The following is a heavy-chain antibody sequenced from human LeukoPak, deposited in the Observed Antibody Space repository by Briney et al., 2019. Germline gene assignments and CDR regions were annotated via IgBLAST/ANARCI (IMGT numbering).Heavy chain of an antibody. CDR2: IYYSGST. CDR3: ARSQYYYDSSGYYWPYYGMDV. CDR1: GGSISSYY. J-gene: IGHJ6*02. V-gene: IGHV4-39*01. Sequence: PSETLSLTCTVSGGSISSYYWGWIRQPPGKGLEWIGSIYYSGSTYYNPSLKSRVTISVDTSKNQFSLKLSSVTAADTAVYYCARSQYYYDSSGYYWPYYGMDVWGQGTTVTVSS. D-gene: IGHD3-22*01.